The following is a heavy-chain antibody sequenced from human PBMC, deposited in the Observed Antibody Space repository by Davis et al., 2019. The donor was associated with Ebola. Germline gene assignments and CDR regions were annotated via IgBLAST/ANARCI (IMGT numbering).Heavy chain of an antibody. CDR2: IYADDST. Sequence: GGSLRLSCAASGFTVSSNYMNWVRQAPGKGLEWVSVIYADDSTQYADSVKGRFTISRDNAKNSLYLQMNSLRAGDTAVYYCARVNAVTGYSRFDPWGQGTLVTVSS. V-gene: IGHV3-53*01. J-gene: IGHJ5*02. CDR3: ARVNAVTGYSRFDP. CDR1: GFTVSSNY. D-gene: IGHD3-9*01.